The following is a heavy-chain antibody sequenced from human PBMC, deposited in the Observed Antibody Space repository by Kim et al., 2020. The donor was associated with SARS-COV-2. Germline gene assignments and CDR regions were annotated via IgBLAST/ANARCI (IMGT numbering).Heavy chain of an antibody. CDR2: T. J-gene: IGHJ4*02. Sequence: TNDAQKLQGRGTMTTDTSTSTAYMALRSLRSDDTAVYYCARDHRGYQFDCWGQGTLVTVSS. V-gene: IGHV1-18*01. CDR3: ARDHRGYQFDC. D-gene: IGHD6-25*01.